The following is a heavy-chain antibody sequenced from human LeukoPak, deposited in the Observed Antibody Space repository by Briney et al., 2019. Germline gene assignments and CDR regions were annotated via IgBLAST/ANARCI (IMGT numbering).Heavy chain of an antibody. CDR1: GFTFSSYW. D-gene: IGHD6-13*01. CDR3: ARVAVAGPTGWFDP. V-gene: IGHV3-7*01. Sequence: GGSLRLSCAASGFTFSSYWMSWVRQAPGKGLEWVANIKQDGSAKYYVDSVKGRFTISRDNAKNSLYLQMGSLRAEDTAVYYCARVAVAGPTGWFDPWGQGTLVTVSS. CDR2: IKQDGSAK. J-gene: IGHJ5*02.